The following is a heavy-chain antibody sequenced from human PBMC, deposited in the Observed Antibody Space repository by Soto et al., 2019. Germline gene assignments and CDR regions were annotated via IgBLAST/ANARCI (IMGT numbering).Heavy chain of an antibody. CDR3: ARARTPRRTYYFDY. V-gene: IGHV4-34*01. D-gene: IGHD1-1*01. Sequence: SETLSLTCAVYGVSFSGYSWSWIRQPPGKGLEWIGEINHSGSTNYNPSLKSRVTISVDTSKNQFSLKLSSVTAADTAVYYCARARTPRRTYYFDYWGQGTLVTVSS. CDR1: GVSFSGYS. CDR2: INHSGST. J-gene: IGHJ4*02.